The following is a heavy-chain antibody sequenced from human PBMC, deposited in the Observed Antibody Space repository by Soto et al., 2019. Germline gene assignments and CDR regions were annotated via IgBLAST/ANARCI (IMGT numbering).Heavy chain of an antibody. CDR2: IYDSGIT. CDR3: ARDVAHGYTENV. D-gene: IGHD5-18*01. V-gene: IGHV4-4*08. J-gene: IGHJ3*01. Sequence: PSETLSLTCTVSGGSISSYYWSWIRQPPGKGLEWIGYIYDSGITNYTPSLKGRVTMSLDRSNNQVSLKLSSVTAADTAVYFCARDVAHGYTENVWGQGTMVTVSS. CDR1: GGSISSYY.